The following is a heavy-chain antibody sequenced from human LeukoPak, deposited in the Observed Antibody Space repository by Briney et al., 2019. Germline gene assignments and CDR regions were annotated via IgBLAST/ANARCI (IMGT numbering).Heavy chain of an antibody. CDR1: GYSISSGYY. D-gene: IGHD3-9*01. Sequence: SETLSLTCTVSGYSISSGYYWGWIRQAPGKGLEWIGSFYHTENPYYYNPSLKSRVTISVDTSRNQVSLNLRSVTAADTAVYYCARVLARWPQFDWLLYAVDICGQGTMVTVSS. V-gene: IGHV4-38-2*02. CDR3: ARVLARWPQFDWLLYAVDI. J-gene: IGHJ3*02. CDR2: FYHTENPY.